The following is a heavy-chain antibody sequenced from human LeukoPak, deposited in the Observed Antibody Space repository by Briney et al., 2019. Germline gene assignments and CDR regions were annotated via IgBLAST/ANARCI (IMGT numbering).Heavy chain of an antibody. J-gene: IGHJ6*02. CDR1: GYTFTGYY. CDR2: INPNSGGT. D-gene: IGHD2-15*01. Sequence: GASVKVSCKASGYTFTGYYMHWVRQAPGQGLEWMGWINPNSGGTNYAQKFQGRVTMTRDTSISTAYMELSRLRSDDTAVYYCARDRYCGGGSCYGMDVWGQGTTVTVSS. V-gene: IGHV1-2*02. CDR3: ARDRYCGGGSCYGMDV.